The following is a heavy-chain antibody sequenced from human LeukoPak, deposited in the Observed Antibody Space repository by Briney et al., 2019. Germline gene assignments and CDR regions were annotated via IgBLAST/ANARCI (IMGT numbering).Heavy chain of an antibody. CDR1: GFTFSSYW. D-gene: IGHD3-22*01. Sequence: PGGSLRLSCAASGFTFSSYWMHWVRQAPGKGLVWVSRINSDGSRTSYADSVKGRFTISRDNAKNTLYLQMNSLRAEDTAVYYCAIHSNYYDSSGYYYRVYWGQGTLVTVSS. V-gene: IGHV3-74*01. CDR3: AIHSNYYDSSGYYYRVY. J-gene: IGHJ4*02. CDR2: INSDGSRT.